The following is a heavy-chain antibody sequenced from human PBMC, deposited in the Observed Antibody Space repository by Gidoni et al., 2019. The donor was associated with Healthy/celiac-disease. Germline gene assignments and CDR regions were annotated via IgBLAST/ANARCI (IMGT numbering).Heavy chain of an antibody. Sequence: QVQLVESGGGLVKPGGSLRLSCAASGFTFSDYYMSWIRQAPGKGLEWVSYISSSSSYTNYADSVKGRFTISRDNAKNSLYLQMNSLRAEDTAVYYCARDKYYDILTGYYMGSLDVWGQGTTVTVSS. D-gene: IGHD3-9*01. V-gene: IGHV3-11*06. CDR2: ISSSSSYT. CDR1: GFTFSDYY. J-gene: IGHJ6*02. CDR3: ARDKYYDILTGYYMGSLDV.